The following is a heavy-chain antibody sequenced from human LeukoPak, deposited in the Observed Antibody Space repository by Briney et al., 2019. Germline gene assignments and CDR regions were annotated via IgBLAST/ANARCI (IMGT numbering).Heavy chain of an antibody. J-gene: IGHJ5*02. CDR3: AAAVVVAVNWFDP. CDR1: GYTFTSYY. D-gene: IGHD2-15*01. V-gene: IGHV1-46*01. Sequence: ASVKVSCKASGYTFTSYYTHWVRQAPGQGLEWMGIINPSGGSTSYAQKFQGRVTMTRDMSTSTVYMELSSLRSEDTAVYYCAAAVVVAVNWFDPWGQGTLVTVSS. CDR2: INPSGGST.